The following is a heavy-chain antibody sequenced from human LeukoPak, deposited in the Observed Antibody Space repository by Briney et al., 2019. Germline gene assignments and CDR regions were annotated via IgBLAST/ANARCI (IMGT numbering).Heavy chain of an antibody. D-gene: IGHD3-10*01. V-gene: IGHV4-34*01. Sequence: PSETLSLTCTVSGGSISSYYWSWVRQPPGKGLEWIGEINHSGSTNYNPSLKSRVTISVDTSKNQFSLKLSSVTAADTAVYYCARQVVTYYYGSGTFDYWGQGTLVTVSS. CDR1: GGSISSYY. CDR3: ARQVVTYYYGSGTFDY. J-gene: IGHJ4*02. CDR2: INHSGST.